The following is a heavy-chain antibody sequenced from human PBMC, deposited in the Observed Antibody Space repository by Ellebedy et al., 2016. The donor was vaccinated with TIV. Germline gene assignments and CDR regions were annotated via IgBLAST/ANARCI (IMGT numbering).Heavy chain of an antibody. Sequence: PGGSLRLSCAASGFSFSSYGMHWVRQAPGKGLEWVAFIWYVGSEKFYADSVKGRFTISRDNSKNTLYLQMNSLRGEDTAVYYCARDLDSSGYLDYWGQGTLVTVSS. CDR2: IWYVGSEK. V-gene: IGHV3-33*01. CDR1: GFSFSSYG. CDR3: ARDLDSSGYLDY. J-gene: IGHJ4*02. D-gene: IGHD3-22*01.